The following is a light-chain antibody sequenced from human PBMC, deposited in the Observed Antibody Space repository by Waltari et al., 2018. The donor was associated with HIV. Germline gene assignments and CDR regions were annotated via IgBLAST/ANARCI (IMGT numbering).Light chain of an antibody. V-gene: IGLV1-40*01. CDR3: QSYDSSLSGSI. J-gene: IGLJ2*01. CDR1: SSNIGAGYD. Sequence: QSVLTQPPSVSGAPGQRVTISCTGSSSNIGAGYDVHWYQQLPGTAPKLLINVNINRPSGVPDRCSDSKSGTSASLAITGLQAEDEADYYCQSYDSSLSGSIFGGGTKLTVL. CDR2: VNI.